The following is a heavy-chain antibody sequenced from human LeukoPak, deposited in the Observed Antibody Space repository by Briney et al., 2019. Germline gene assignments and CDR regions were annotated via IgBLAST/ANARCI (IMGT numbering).Heavy chain of an antibody. D-gene: IGHD4-17*01. V-gene: IGHV3-74*01. CDR3: ARGGYGAYMG. Sequence: GGSLRLSCAASGFTLSTYAMSWVRQAPGKGLEWVSGLNSDGSITGYVDSVKGRFTISRDNAKNTLYLQMNTLRAEDTAVYYCARGGYGAYMGWGQGNLVTVSS. CDR2: LNSDGSIT. J-gene: IGHJ4*02. CDR1: GFTLSTYA.